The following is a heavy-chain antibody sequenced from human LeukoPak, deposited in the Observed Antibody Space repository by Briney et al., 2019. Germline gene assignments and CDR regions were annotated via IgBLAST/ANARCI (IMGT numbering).Heavy chain of an antibody. V-gene: IGHV4-59*01. Sequence: PSETLSLTCTVSGGSISSYYWSWIRQPPGKGLEWIGRIYYSGSTNYNPSLKSRVTISVDTSKNQFSLKLSSVTAADTAVYYCARVGSSWYYWYFDLWGRGTLVTVSS. D-gene: IGHD6-13*01. CDR1: GGSISSYY. CDR3: ARVGSSWYYWYFDL. CDR2: IYYSGST. J-gene: IGHJ2*01.